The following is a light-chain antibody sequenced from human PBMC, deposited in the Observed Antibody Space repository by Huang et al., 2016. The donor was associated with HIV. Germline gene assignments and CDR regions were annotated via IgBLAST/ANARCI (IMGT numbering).Light chain of an antibody. CDR1: RSVLSSSNNKNY. V-gene: IGKV4-1*01. J-gene: IGKJ1*01. CDR2: WAA. Sequence: DIVMTQSPDSLAVPLGQRATIKCKSSRSVLSSSNNKNYLAWFQHKAGQPPKLLIYWAATRESGVPDLFSGSGSGTDFTLTITSLQAEDVALYYCQQHYDDPTFGQGTKVEI. CDR3: QQHYDDPT.